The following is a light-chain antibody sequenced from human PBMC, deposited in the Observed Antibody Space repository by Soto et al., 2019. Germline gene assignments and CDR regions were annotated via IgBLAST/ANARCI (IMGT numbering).Light chain of an antibody. CDR2: DAS. CDR1: QSISSW. Sequence: DIQMTQSPSTLSASVGDRVTITCRASQSISSWLAWYQQKPGKAPKLLIYDASSLESGVPSMFSGSGSGTEFTLTISSLQPDAFATYYCQQYKSYSPHSFGPGTKVDIK. J-gene: IGKJ3*01. V-gene: IGKV1-5*01. CDR3: QQYKSYSPHS.